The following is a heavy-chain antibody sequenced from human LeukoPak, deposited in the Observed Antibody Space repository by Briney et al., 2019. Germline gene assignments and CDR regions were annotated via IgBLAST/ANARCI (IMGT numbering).Heavy chain of an antibody. CDR2: ISDSGVYT. Sequence: GGSLSLSCAVSGFRFSAYALTWVRRAPGKGLEWVPSISDSGVYTYYADSVKGRFIVSRDFSKNTLYLQLSSLRADDTAIYYCAKWAGDRDSGTYHGPLDHWGQGTLVTVSS. CDR3: AKWAGDRDSGTYHGPLDH. CDR1: GFRFSAYA. D-gene: IGHD6-25*01. V-gene: IGHV3-23*01. J-gene: IGHJ4*02.